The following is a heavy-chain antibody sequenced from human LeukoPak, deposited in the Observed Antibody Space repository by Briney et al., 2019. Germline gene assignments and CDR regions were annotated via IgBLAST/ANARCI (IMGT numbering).Heavy chain of an antibody. D-gene: IGHD3-9*01. CDR3: ARDHDILTGYSDY. CDR1: GYSISSGYY. Sequence: SETLSLTCAVSGYSISSGYYWGWIRQPPGKGLEWIGSIYHSGSTYYNPSLTSRVTISVDTSKNQFSLKLSSVTAADTSVYYCARDHDILTGYSDYWGQGTLVTVSS. CDR2: IYHSGST. V-gene: IGHV4-38-2*02. J-gene: IGHJ4*02.